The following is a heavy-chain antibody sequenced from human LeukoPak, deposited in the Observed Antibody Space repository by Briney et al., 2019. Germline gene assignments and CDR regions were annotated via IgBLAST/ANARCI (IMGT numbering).Heavy chain of an antibody. Sequence: PGGSLRLSCAASGFTFSSYAMNWVRQAPGKGLEWVSSISGSVGRTFYADSVKGRFTISRDNSKNTLYLQMNSLRAEDMAVYYCARSPDSRYYYGSGSPAPLDYWGQGTLVTVSS. D-gene: IGHD3-10*01. V-gene: IGHV3-23*01. CDR2: ISGSVGRT. CDR3: ARSPDSRYYYGSGSPAPLDY. J-gene: IGHJ4*02. CDR1: GFTFSSYA.